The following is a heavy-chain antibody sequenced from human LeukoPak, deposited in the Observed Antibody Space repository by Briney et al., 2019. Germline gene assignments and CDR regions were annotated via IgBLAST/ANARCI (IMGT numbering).Heavy chain of an antibody. J-gene: IGHJ1*01. Sequence: PGGSLRLSCIASRFTFSSYGMIWVRQAPGKGLEWVSYISRSSNTIYYADSVKGRFTVSRDNAQKSLFLQMNSLRAEDTAVYYCARADFCNSTSCSTAEYFQHWGPGTLVTVSS. V-gene: IGHV3-48*01. D-gene: IGHD2-2*02. CDR2: ISRSSNTI. CDR3: ARADFCNSTSCSTAEYFQH. CDR1: RFTFSSYG.